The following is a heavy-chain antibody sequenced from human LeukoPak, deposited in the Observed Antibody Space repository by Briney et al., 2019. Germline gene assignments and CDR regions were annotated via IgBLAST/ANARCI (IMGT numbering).Heavy chain of an antibody. CDR2: IREDGTEK. CDR3: ARHVGISF. D-gene: IGHD7-27*01. V-gene: IGHV3-7*01. CDR1: GFTFSGAW. J-gene: IGHJ4*02. Sequence: GGSLRLSCTASGFTFSGAWMTWGRQAPGKGAEWVANIREDGTEKNYVDSVKGRFTISRDNAKNSLFLQMSNLRDDDTAIYYCARHVGISFWGQGTLVTVSS.